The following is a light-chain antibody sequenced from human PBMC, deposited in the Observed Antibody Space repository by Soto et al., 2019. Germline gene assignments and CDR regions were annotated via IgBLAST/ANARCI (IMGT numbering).Light chain of an antibody. CDR3: QQYYTYPYT. CDR2: QAS. J-gene: IGKJ2*01. V-gene: IGKV1-5*03. CDR1: QTTIRF. Sequence: DIHLTQSPSTLSASVGDRVTLTCRGSQTTIRFLAWYQQKAGKAPKLLIYQASTLERGVPSRFSGSGSGIEFTLTISSLQPDDFATYYCQQYYTYPYTFGQGTKLEIK.